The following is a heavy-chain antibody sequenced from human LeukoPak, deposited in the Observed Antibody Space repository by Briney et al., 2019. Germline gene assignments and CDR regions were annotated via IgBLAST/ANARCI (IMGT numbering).Heavy chain of an antibody. D-gene: IGHD2-21*02. CDR1: XGSIXSXX. CDR2: MYYSGSN. V-gene: IGHV4-59*08. J-gene: IGHJ5*02. CDR3: ARRVTSNWFDP. Sequence: SETLSLTCTVSXGSIXSXXXXXXXXXPGXXLXWIGYMYYSGSNNYNPSLKSRVTISVDTSKNQFSLKLSSVTAADTAVYYCARRVTSNWFDPWGQGTLVTVSS.